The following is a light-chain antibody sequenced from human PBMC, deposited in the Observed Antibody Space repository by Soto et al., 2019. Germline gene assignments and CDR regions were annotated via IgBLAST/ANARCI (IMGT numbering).Light chain of an antibody. Sequence: DSQVTQSPSTLSASVGGRLTITCRASQSISSWLAWYQQKPGKAPKLLIYKASSLESGVPSRFSGSGSGTEFNLTISSLQPDDFATYYCQQYNSYPWTFGQGTKVDIK. CDR3: QQYNSYPWT. CDR1: QSISSW. V-gene: IGKV1-5*03. CDR2: KAS. J-gene: IGKJ1*01.